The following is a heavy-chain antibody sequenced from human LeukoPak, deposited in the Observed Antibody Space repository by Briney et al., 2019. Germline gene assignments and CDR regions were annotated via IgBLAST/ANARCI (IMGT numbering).Heavy chain of an antibody. CDR3: ARDPYSPAGC. CDR1: GGSISSYY. D-gene: IGHD2-21*01. J-gene: IGHJ4*02. CDR2: IYYSGST. Sequence: SETLSLTCTVSGGSISSYYWSWIRQPPGKGLEWIGYIYYSGSTNYNPSLKSRVTISVDTSKNQFSLKLSSVTAADTAVYYCARDPYSPAGCWGQGTLVTVSS. V-gene: IGHV4-59*01.